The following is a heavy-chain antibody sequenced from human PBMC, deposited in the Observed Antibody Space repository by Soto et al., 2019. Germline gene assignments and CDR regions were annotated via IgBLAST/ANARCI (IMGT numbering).Heavy chain of an antibody. J-gene: IGHJ6*02. D-gene: IGHD6-6*01. CDR2: ISSRSYTI. CDR1: GFTFSTYS. CDR3: ARGGSSSDNGMDV. Sequence: EVQLVESGGGLVQPGGSLRLSCAASGFTFSTYSMNWVRQAPGKGLEWVSYISSRSYTIYYVDSGKGRFTISRDNAKNSLYLQMNRLRDEDTAVYYCARGGSSSDNGMDVWGQGTTVTVSS. V-gene: IGHV3-48*02.